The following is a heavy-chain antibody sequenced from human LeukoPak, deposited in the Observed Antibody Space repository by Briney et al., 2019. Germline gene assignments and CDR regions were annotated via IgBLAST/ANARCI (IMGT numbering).Heavy chain of an antibody. CDR2: INPNSGGT. Sequence: ASVKVSCKASGYTFTGYYMQWVRQAPGQGLEWMGRINPNSGGTNYAQKFQGRVTMTRDTSISTAYMELSRLRSDDTAVYYCATYSSSWYYFDYWGQGTLVAVSS. D-gene: IGHD6-13*01. CDR3: ATYSSSWYYFDY. V-gene: IGHV1-2*06. J-gene: IGHJ4*02. CDR1: GYTFTGYY.